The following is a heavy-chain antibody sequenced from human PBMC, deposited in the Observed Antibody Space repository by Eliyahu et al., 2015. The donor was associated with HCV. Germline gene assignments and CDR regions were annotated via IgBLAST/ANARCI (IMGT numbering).Heavy chain of an antibody. Sequence: QVQLVQSGAEVKKPGSSVKVSCKASGGTFSSYAISWVRQAPGQGLEWMGGIIPIFGTANYAQKFQGRVTITADKSTSTAYMELSSLRSEDTAVYYCAREGYYYGSGSIPRGLYYYYYMDVWGKGTTVTVSS. D-gene: IGHD3-10*01. CDR3: AREGYYYGSGSIPRGLYYYYYMDV. CDR2: IIPIFGTA. J-gene: IGHJ6*03. CDR1: GGTFSSYA. V-gene: IGHV1-69*06.